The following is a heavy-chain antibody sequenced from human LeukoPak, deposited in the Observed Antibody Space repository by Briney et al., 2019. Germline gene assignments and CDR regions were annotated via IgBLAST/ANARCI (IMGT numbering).Heavy chain of an antibody. J-gene: IGHJ4*02. Sequence: SETLSLTCTASGASFSSSTYYWGWIRQPPGKGLEWIGSIYYSGSTYYNPSLKSRVTMSVDTSKNQFSLKLSSVTAADTAVYYCARHAEGISATGTRPFDYWGQGTLVTVSS. CDR3: ARHAEGISATGTRPFDY. D-gene: IGHD6-13*01. CDR1: GASFSSSTYY. CDR2: IYYSGST. V-gene: IGHV4-39*01.